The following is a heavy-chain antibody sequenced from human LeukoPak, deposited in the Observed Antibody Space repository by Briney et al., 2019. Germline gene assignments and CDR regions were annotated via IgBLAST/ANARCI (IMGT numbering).Heavy chain of an antibody. V-gene: IGHV3-48*01. CDR1: GFIFGKYS. CDR3: ARPIAVAGNYYFDY. J-gene: IGHJ4*02. Sequence: PGGSLRLSCAASGFIFGKYSMNWVRQAPGKGLEWVSYVNDNGGAIYYADSVKGRFTISRDNSKNTLYLQMGSLKAEDMAVYYCARPIAVAGNYYFDYWGQGTLVTVSS. CDR2: VNDNGGAI. D-gene: IGHD6-19*01.